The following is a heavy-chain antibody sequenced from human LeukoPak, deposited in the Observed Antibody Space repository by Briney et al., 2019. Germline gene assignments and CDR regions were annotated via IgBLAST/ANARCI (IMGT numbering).Heavy chain of an antibody. Sequence: GGSLRLSCAASGFTFSDYFMSWIRQAPGKGLEWVSYISSSSSYIYYADSVKGRFTISRDNAKNSLYLQMNSLRAEDTAVYYRARDGYYYDSSGYYYGYWGQGTLVTVSS. CDR1: GFTFSDYF. D-gene: IGHD3-22*01. J-gene: IGHJ4*02. V-gene: IGHV3-11*06. CDR2: ISSSSSYI. CDR3: ARDGYYYDSSGYYYGY.